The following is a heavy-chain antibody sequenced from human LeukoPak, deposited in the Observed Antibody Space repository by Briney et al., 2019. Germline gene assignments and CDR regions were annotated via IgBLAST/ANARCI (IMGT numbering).Heavy chain of an antibody. CDR1: GDSISSYY. D-gene: IGHD3-22*01. V-gene: IGHV4-59*08. Sequence: PSETLSLTCTVSGDSISSYYWNWIRQPPGRGLEWIGQMYYSGSTNYNPSLKSRVTISLDTSKDQFSLKLSSVTAADTAVYYYVRRRYYDSDGYWYYFDYWGQGTLVTVSS. J-gene: IGHJ4*02. CDR3: VRRRYYDSDGYWYYFDY. CDR2: MYYSGST.